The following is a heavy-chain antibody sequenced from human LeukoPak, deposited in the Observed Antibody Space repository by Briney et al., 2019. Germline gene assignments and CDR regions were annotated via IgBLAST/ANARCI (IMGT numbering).Heavy chain of an antibody. D-gene: IGHD3-22*01. J-gene: IGHJ3*02. Sequence: SETLSLTCTVSGGSISSSSYYWSWIRQPAGKGLEWIGRIYTSGSTNYNPSLKSRVTISLDTSKNQFSLKLSSVTAADTAVYYCARARNYYDNSGYYYEGDAFDIWGQGTMVTVSS. V-gene: IGHV4-61*02. CDR3: ARARNYYDNSGYYYEGDAFDI. CDR2: IYTSGST. CDR1: GGSISSSSYY.